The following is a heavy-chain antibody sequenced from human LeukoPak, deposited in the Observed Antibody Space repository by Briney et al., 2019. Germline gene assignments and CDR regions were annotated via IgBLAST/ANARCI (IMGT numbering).Heavy chain of an antibody. J-gene: IGHJ4*02. V-gene: IGHV3-30*04. Sequence: SGGSLRLSCAASGFTFSSYAMHWVRQAPGKGLEWVAVISYDGSNKYNADSVKGRFTISRDNSKNTLYLQMNSLRAEDTAVYYCARDSVVTLDYWGQGTLVTVSS. CDR3: ARDSVVTLDY. D-gene: IGHD4-23*01. CDR2: ISYDGSNK. CDR1: GFTFSSYA.